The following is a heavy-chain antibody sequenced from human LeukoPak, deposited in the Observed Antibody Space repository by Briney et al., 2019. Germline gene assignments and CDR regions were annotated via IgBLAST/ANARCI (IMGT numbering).Heavy chain of an antibody. CDR3: ASRVGATTMVQH. CDR1: GGFISSGDYY. CDR2: IYYSGST. J-gene: IGHJ1*01. Sequence: SETLSLTCTVSGGFISSGDYYWSWIRQPPGKGLEWIGYIYYSGSTYYNPSLKGRVTISVDTSKNQFSLKLSSVTAADTAVYYCASRVGATTMVQHWGQGTLVTVSS. V-gene: IGHV4-30-4*01. D-gene: IGHD1-26*01.